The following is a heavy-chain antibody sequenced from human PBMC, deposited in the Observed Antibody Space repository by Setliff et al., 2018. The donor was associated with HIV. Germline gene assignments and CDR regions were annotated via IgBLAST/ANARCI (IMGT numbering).Heavy chain of an antibody. V-gene: IGHV4-39*01. CDR3: ARGARLLAGYSDRWDYYYMAV. Sequence: SETLSLTCTVSGGSISSSSYYWGWIRQPPGKGLEWIGSIYYSGSAYYSPSLKSRVTISVDTSKNQFSLKLSSVTAADTAVYYCARGARLLAGYSDRWDYYYMAVWGKGTTVTVSS. D-gene: IGHD6-13*01. J-gene: IGHJ6*03. CDR1: GGSISSSSYY. CDR2: IYYSGSA.